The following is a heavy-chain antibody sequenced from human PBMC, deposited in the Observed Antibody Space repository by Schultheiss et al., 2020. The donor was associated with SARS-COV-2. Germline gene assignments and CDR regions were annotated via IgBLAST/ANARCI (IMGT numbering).Heavy chain of an antibody. CDR1: GFTFSSYD. J-gene: IGHJ4*02. V-gene: IGHV3-9*01. CDR2: ISWNSGSI. D-gene: IGHD5-18*01. CDR3: AKQRGYSYSFDY. Sequence: SLKISCAASGFTFSSYDMHWVRQAPGKGLEWVSGISWNSGSIGYADSVKGRFTISRDNAKNSLYLQMNSLRAEDTALYYCAKQRGYSYSFDYWGQGTLVTVSS.